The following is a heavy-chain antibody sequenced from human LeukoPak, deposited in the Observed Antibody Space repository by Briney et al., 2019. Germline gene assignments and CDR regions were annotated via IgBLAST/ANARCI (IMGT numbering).Heavy chain of an antibody. CDR3: ARDRSGSWDFDY. CDR2: IWYDGSDK. V-gene: IGHV3-33*01. J-gene: IGHJ4*02. CDR1: GFTFSSYG. D-gene: IGHD1-26*01. Sequence: GGSLRLSCAASGFTFSSYGMHWVRQAPGKGLEWVAVIWYDGSDKNYADSVKGRFTISRCSSKNTLYLQMNSLSAEDTAVYYCARDRSGSWDFDYWGQGTLVTVSS.